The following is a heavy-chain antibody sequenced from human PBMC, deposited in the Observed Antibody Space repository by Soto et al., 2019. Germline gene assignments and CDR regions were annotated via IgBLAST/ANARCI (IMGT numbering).Heavy chain of an antibody. CDR1: GYTFTRYG. V-gene: IGHV1-8*01. CDR2: MNPNSGNT. J-gene: IGHJ6*02. D-gene: IGHD2-15*01. Sequence: ASVKVSCKASGYTFTRYGINWVRQATGQGLEWMGWMNPNSGNTGYAQKFQGRVTMTRNTSISTAYMELSSLRSEDTAVYYCARVPGVVVAATPLYYYYYGMDVWGQGTTVTVSS. CDR3: ARVPGVVVAATPLYYYYYGMDV.